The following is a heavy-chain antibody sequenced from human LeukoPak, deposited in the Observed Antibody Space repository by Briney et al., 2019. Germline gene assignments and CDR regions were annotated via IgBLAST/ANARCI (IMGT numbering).Heavy chain of an antibody. CDR1: GFTFSNAW. CDR2: IKKKDDGGAT. D-gene: IGHD6-19*01. J-gene: IGHJ4*02. CDR3: TTVQQWLAQALGY. V-gene: IGHV3-15*01. Sequence: GGSLRLSCAASGFTFSNAWMTWVRQAPGKGLEWVGHIKKKDDGGATDYAAPVKGRFTISRDDSKDTLYLHLNSLKTEDTAVYYCTTVQQWLAQALGYWGQGTLVTVSS.